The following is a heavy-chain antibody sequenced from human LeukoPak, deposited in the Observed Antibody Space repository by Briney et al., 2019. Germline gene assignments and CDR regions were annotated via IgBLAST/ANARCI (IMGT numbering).Heavy chain of an antibody. V-gene: IGHV4-39*02. CDR1: GGSISSNKYY. J-gene: IGHJ4*02. Sequence: SETLSLTCTVSGGSISSNKYYWGWIRQPPGKGLEWIGSIYYSGSTHYNPTLKSRVTIFVDTSKNQFSLKLSSVTAADTAVYYCARDSMVIGIDYWGQGTLVTVSS. D-gene: IGHD5-18*01. CDR2: IYYSGST. CDR3: ARDSMVIGIDY.